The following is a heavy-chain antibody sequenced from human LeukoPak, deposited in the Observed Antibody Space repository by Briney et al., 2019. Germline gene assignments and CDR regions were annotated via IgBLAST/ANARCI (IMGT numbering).Heavy chain of an antibody. D-gene: IGHD4-11*01. CDR2: IWYDGSNK. V-gene: IGHV3-33*06. CDR1: GFTFSSYG. CDR3: AKDPDYSNYGWFDP. J-gene: IGHJ5*02. Sequence: PGGSLRLSCAASGFTFSSYGMHWVRQAPGKGLEWVAVIWYDGSNKYYADSVKGRFTISRDNSKNTLYLQMNSLRAEDTAVYYCAKDPDYSNYGWFDPWGQGTQVTVSS.